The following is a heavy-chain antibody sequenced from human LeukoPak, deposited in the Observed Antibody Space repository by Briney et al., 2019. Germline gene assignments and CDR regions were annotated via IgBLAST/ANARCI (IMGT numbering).Heavy chain of an antibody. J-gene: IGHJ6*03. CDR3: ARNVAVNYYYYYMDV. D-gene: IGHD2-15*01. V-gene: IGHV5-51*01. CDR2: IYPGDSDT. CDR1: GYSFTSYW. Sequence: GESLKISCKGSGYSFTSYWIGWVRQMPGKGLEWMGIIYPGDSDTRYSPSFQGQVTISADKSISTAYLQWSSLKASDTAVYYCARNVAVNYYYYYMDVWGKGTTVTVSS.